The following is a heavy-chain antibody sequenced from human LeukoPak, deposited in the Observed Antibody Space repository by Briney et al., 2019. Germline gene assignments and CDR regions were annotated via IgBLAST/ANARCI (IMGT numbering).Heavy chain of an antibody. Sequence: GSLRLSCTASEFASNSSAMGWVRQAPGKGLEWVSTISSTGRRTDYADSVKGRFTISRDNSMNTLFLQMNSLRAEDTAVYFCAREVPGGASIRDYWGQGTLVTVSS. D-gene: IGHD1-26*01. V-gene: IGHV3-23*01. CDR3: AREVPGGASIRDY. J-gene: IGHJ4*02. CDR1: EFASNSSA. CDR2: ISSTGRRT.